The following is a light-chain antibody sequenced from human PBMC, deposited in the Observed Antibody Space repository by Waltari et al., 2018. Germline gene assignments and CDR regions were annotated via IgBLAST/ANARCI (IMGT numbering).Light chain of an antibody. J-gene: IGKJ4*01. V-gene: IGKV1-NL1*01. CDR2: TAS. CDR1: QGISSS. Sequence: DIQMTQSPSSLSASVGARVTITCRASQGISSSVAWYQQKAGEAPNLLLYTASRLDSGVPSRFSGSGSETDYTLTISNLQPEDFATYYCQQYYIFPFTFGGGTKV. CDR3: QQYYIFPFT.